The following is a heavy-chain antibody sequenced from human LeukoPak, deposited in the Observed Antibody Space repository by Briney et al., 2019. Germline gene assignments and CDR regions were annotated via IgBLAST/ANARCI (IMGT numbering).Heavy chain of an antibody. Sequence: SETLSLTCTVSGGSISSGDYYWSWIRQPTGKGLEWIGYIYYSGSTYYNPSLKSRVTISVDTSKNQFSLKLSSVTAADTAVYYCASLVATIGNFDYWGQGTLVTVSS. D-gene: IGHD5-12*01. CDR2: IYYSGST. J-gene: IGHJ4*02. V-gene: IGHV4-30-4*01. CDR3: ASLVATIGNFDY. CDR1: GGSISSGDYY.